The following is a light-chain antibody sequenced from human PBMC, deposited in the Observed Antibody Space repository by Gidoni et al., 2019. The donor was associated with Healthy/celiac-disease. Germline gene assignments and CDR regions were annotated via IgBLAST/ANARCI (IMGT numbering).Light chain of an antibody. J-gene: IGKJ3*01. V-gene: IGKV1-39*01. CDR2: AAS. CDR3: QQSYSTPFT. Sequence: DIQMTQSPSSLSASVGDRVTITCRASQSISSYLNWYQQKPGKAPKLLIYAASNLQSGVPSRFSGSGSGTDFTLTISSLQPEDFATYYCQQSYSTPFTFGHGTKVDIK. CDR1: QSISSY.